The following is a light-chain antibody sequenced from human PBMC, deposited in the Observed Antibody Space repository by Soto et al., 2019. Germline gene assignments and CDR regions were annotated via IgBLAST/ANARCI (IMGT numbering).Light chain of an antibody. CDR1: SSDVGGYNY. CDR3: CSYAGSYTLV. CDR2: DVS. J-gene: IGLJ3*02. Sequence: QSALTQPRSGSGSPGQSVTISCTGTSSDVGGYNYVSWYQHHPGKAPKLLIYDVSRRPSGVPDRFSGSKSGNTASLAISGLQAEDEADYYCCSYAGSYTLVFGGGTKLTVL. V-gene: IGLV2-11*01.